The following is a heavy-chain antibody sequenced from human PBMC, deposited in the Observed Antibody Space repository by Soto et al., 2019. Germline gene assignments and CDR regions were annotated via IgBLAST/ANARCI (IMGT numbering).Heavy chain of an antibody. Sequence: PGGSLRLSCEASRFTFSSYAMHWVRQPPGKGLEWVAAMSYDGSNKYYTDYVKGRFSISRDNSKNTLYLQMNSLRSDDTAVYYCARDGALGENYYYYGMDVWGQGTTVTVSS. J-gene: IGHJ6*02. CDR2: MSYDGSNK. V-gene: IGHV3-30-3*01. CDR3: ARDGALGENYYYYGMDV. D-gene: IGHD3-16*01. CDR1: RFTFSSYA.